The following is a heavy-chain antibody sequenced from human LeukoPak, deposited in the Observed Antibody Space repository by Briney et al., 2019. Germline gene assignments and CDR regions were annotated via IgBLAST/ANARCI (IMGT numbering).Heavy chain of an antibody. CDR2: SHYTRDT. D-gene: IGHD2-2*01. V-gene: IGHV4-59*08. CDR1: GDSINNYY. J-gene: IGHJ4*02. CDR3: TRHTTPGHSSSDSRHPIEN. Sequence: SETLSLICTVSGDSINNYYWSWIRQSPGKGVEWIAYSHYTRDTNYNPSLNGRVTMSIDMSKNQVSLNIRSVTAADTATYYCTRHTTPGHSSSDSRHPIENWGQRTLVTVSS.